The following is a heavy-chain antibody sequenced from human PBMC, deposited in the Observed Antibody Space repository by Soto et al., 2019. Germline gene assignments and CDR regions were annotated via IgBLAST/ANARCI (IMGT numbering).Heavy chain of an antibody. D-gene: IGHD6-19*01. CDR3: AREEAVAFLGGMDV. CDR1: GGSISSYY. J-gene: IGHJ6*02. CDR2: IYYSGGT. Sequence: SETLSLTCTVSGGSISSYYWSWIRQPPGKGLEWIGYIYYSGGTNYNPSLKSRVTISVDTSKNQFSLKLSSVTAADTAVYYCAREEAVAFLGGMDVWGQGTTVTVSS. V-gene: IGHV4-59*12.